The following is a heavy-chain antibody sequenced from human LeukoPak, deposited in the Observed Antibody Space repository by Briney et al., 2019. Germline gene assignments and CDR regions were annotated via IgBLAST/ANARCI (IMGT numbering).Heavy chain of an antibody. V-gene: IGHV4-39*07. D-gene: IGHD3-22*01. CDR1: GGSISSSSYY. J-gene: IGHJ5*02. CDR2: IYYSGST. CDR3: ARALYYYDSSDYYPNWFDP. Sequence: SETLSLTCTVSGGSISSSSYYWGWIRQPPGKGLEWIGSIYYSGSTYYNPSLKSRVTISVDTSKNQFSLKLSSVTAADTAVYYCARALYYYDSSDYYPNWFDPWGQGTLVTVSS.